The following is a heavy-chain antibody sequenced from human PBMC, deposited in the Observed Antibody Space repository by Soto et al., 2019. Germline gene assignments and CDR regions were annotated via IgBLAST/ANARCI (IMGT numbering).Heavy chain of an antibody. CDR3: AREVVVFGVIIPTPMDF. V-gene: IGHV3-48*03. CDR2: ISGSGSTI. Sequence: GGSMRLSCAASGFTFSGYEMNWVRQAPGKGLEWVSYISGSGSTIYYADSVKGRFTISRDNAKDSLYLQMNSLRAEDTAVYYCAREVVVFGVIIPTPMDFWGQGTTVTVSS. J-gene: IGHJ6*02. D-gene: IGHD3-22*01. CDR1: GFTFSGYE.